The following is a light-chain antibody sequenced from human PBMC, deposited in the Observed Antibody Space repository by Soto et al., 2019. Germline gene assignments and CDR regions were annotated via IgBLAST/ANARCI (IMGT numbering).Light chain of an antibody. J-gene: IGLJ2*01. Sequence: QSALTQPASVSGAPGLSITISCTGTSSDVGGYNYVSWYQQHPGKAPKLMIYDVSNPPSGVSNRFSGSKSGNTASLTISGRQAEDEGDYYCSSYTSSSRVVFGGGTKLTVL. CDR3: SSYTSSSRVV. V-gene: IGLV2-14*01. CDR2: DVS. CDR1: SSDVGGYNY.